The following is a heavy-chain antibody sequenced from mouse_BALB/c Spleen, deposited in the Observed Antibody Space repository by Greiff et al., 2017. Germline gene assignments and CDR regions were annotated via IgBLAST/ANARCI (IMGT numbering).Heavy chain of an antibody. V-gene: IGHV1-7*01. CDR2: INPSTGYT. CDR3: ARTRAARMDY. Sequence: QVHVKQSGAELAKPGASVKMSCTASGYTFTSYWMHWVKQRPGQGLEWIGYINPSTGYTEYNQKFKDKATLTADKSSSTAYMQLSSLTSEDSAVYYCARTRAARMDYWGQGTSVTVSS. J-gene: IGHJ4*01. D-gene: IGHD6-1*01. CDR1: GYTFTSYW.